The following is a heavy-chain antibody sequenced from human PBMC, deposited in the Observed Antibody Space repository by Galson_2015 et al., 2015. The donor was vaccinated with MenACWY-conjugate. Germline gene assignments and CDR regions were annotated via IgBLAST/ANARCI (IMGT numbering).Heavy chain of an antibody. D-gene: IGHD3-16*01. CDR1: GFTFNNYG. Sequence: SLRLSCAASGFTFNNYGMHWVRQAPGKGLEWVSGITCDGSNKDYADSVKGRFTISRDNSKNTLYLQMNSLRAEDTAVYYCAKDKRFDCRREWLVGYAMGVRGQGPPVALCS. V-gene: IGHV3-30*18. CDR2: ITCDGSNK. CDR3: AKDKRFDCRREWLVGYAMGV. J-gene: IGHJ6*02.